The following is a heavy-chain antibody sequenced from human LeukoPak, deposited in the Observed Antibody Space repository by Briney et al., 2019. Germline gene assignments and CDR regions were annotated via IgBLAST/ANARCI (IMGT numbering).Heavy chain of an antibody. CDR2: INEDGSAK. V-gene: IGHV3-7*04. CDR1: DFTFSNYW. J-gene: IGHJ4*02. CDR3: ARGLGDFDY. Sequence: PGGSLRLSCAASDFTFSNYWMAWLRQAPGRGLEWVANINEDGSAKTYVGSVQGRFTISRDNARKSLYLQMNSLRAEDTAVYYCARGLGDFDYWGQGTLVTVSS. D-gene: IGHD1-26*01.